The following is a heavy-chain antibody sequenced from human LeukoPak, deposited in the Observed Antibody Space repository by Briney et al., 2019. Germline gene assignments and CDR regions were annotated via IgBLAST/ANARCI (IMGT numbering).Heavy chain of an antibody. J-gene: IGHJ5*02. V-gene: IGHV3-11*01. Sequence: GGSLRLSCAASGFTFSDYYMSWIRQAPGKGLEWVSYISSSGSTIYYADSVEGRFTISRDNAKNSLYLQMNSLRAEDTAVYYCARSAAGDYDFWSGPAPFDPWGQGTLVTVPS. CDR2: ISSSGSTI. CDR1: GFTFSDYY. CDR3: ARSAAGDYDFWSGPAPFDP. D-gene: IGHD3-3*01.